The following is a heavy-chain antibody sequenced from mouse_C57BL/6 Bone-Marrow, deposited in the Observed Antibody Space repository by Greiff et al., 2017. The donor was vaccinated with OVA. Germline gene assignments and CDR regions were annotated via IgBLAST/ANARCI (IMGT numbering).Heavy chain of an antibody. CDR2: IHPNSGST. V-gene: IGHV1-64*01. CDR1: GYTFTSYW. J-gene: IGHJ2*01. CDR3: ARRGYYYYGSSYDYFDY. Sequence: VQLQQPGAELVKPGASVKLSCKASGYTFTSYWMHWVKQRPGQGLEWIGMIHPNSGSTNYNEKFKSKATLTVDNSSSTAYMQLSSLTSEDSAVYYCARRGYYYYGSSYDYFDYWGQGTTLTVSS. D-gene: IGHD1-1*01.